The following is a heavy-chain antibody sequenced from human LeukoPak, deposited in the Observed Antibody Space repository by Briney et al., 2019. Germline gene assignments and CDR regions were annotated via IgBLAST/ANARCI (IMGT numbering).Heavy chain of an antibody. Sequence: GASVKVSCKASGGTFSSYAISWVRQAPGQGLEWMGGIIPIFGTANYAQKFQGRVTITADESTSTAYMELSSLRSEDTAVYYCARVKPQHGTGNTHLFDYWGQGTLVTVSS. J-gene: IGHJ4*02. CDR1: GGTFSSYA. D-gene: IGHD1-1*01. V-gene: IGHV1-69*13. CDR2: IIPIFGTA. CDR3: ARVKPQHGTGNTHLFDY.